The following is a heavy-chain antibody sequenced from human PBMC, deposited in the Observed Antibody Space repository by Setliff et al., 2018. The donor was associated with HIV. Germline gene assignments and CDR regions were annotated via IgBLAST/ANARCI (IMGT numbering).Heavy chain of an antibody. CDR1: GFTFRSHW. J-gene: IGHJ4*02. V-gene: IGHV3-7*01. D-gene: IGHD3-22*01. CDR2: IKEDGSEN. CDR3: ASAVPRKYYDASGSSMLDY. Sequence: GGSLRLSCAASGFTFRSHWMTWVRQAPGKGLEWVATIKEDGSENYYVDSLRGRFTISRDNAMNSLFLQMNGLTADDTAVYYCASAVPRKYYDASGSSMLDYWGQGTLVTVSS.